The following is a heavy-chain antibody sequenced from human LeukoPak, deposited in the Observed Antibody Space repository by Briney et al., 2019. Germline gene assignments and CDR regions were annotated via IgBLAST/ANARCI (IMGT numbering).Heavy chain of an antibody. CDR3: ARVLHKRNYDSSIYYGY. Sequence: QPGGSLRLSCAASGFTFSSYSMNWVRQAPGKGLEWVSYISGSSSTIYYADSVKGRFTISRDNAKNSLFLQMNSLRAEDTAVYYCARVLHKRNYDSSIYYGYWGQGTLVTVSS. V-gene: IGHV3-48*01. CDR2: ISGSSSTI. J-gene: IGHJ4*02. CDR1: GFTFSSYS. D-gene: IGHD3-22*01.